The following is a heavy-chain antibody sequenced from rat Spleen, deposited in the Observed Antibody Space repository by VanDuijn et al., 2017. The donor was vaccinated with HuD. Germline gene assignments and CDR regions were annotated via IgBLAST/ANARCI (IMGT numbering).Heavy chain of an antibody. CDR3: TSPFRWFAY. V-gene: IGHV2-15*01. J-gene: IGHJ3*01. Sequence: QVQLKESGPGLVQSSQTLSLTCTVSGFSLISYAVNWISQPPGKGLEWMGAIWSGGSTDYNSALKSRLTISRDTSKSQVFLKMNSLQTEDTAIYFCTSPFRWFAYWGQGTLVTVSS. CDR2: IWSGGST. CDR1: GFSLISYA.